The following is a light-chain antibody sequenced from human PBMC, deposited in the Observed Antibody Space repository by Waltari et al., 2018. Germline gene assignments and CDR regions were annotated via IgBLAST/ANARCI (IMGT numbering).Light chain of an antibody. J-gene: IGLJ1*01. V-gene: IGLV2-23*02. CDR3: CSYAGTSYV. CDR2: GVS. Sequence: QSALTQPASVSGSPGQSITISCTGTSSDVGNYNLVSWYQQHPDKTPKLMIYGVSKRPSGASNRFSGSKSGNTASLTISGLQAEDEADYYCCSYAGTSYVFGTGTKVTVL. CDR1: SSDVGNYNL.